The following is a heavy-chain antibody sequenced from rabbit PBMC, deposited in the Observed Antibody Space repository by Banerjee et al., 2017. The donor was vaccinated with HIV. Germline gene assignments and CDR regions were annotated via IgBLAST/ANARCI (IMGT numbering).Heavy chain of an antibody. CDR1: GFSFSSSYY. CDR2: IYAGSSGST. CDR3: ARGGGYAGYGYALNL. D-gene: IGHD6-1*01. V-gene: IGHV1S40*01. Sequence: QSLEESGGDLVKPGASLTLTCTASGFSFSSSYYMCWVRQAPGKGLEWIACIYAGSSGSTYYASWAKGRFTISKTSSTTVTLQMTSLTAADTATYFCARGGGYAGYGYALNLWGPGTLVTVS. J-gene: IGHJ4*01.